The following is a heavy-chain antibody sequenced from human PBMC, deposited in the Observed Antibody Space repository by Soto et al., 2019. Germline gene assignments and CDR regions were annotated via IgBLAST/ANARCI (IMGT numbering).Heavy chain of an antibody. J-gene: IGHJ6*02. D-gene: IGHD5-12*01. Sequence: QVQLQESGPGLVKPSETLSLTCTVSGGSISSYYWSWIRQPPGKGLEWIGYIYYSGSTNYNPSLQSRVTLSVDTSKNQFSLKLSSVTAADTAVYYCARGREVATISWYYGMDVWGQGTTVTVSS. CDR2: IYYSGST. CDR1: GGSISSYY. V-gene: IGHV4-59*01. CDR3: ARGREVATISWYYGMDV.